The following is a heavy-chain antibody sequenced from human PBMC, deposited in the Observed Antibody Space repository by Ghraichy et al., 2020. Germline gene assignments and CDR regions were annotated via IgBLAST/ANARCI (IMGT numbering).Heavy chain of an antibody. V-gene: IGHV3-23*01. CDR3: AKGRQDSSGYYSYFQH. J-gene: IGHJ1*01. CDR1: GFTFSSSG. CDR2: ISGGGGDT. Sequence: GGSLRLSCAASGFTFSSSGMSWVRQAPGKGLEWVSAISGGGGDTYYADSVKGRFTISRDNSEDTLYLQMNSLRAEDTAIYYCAKGRQDSSGYYSYFQHWGQGTLVTVSS. D-gene: IGHD3-22*01.